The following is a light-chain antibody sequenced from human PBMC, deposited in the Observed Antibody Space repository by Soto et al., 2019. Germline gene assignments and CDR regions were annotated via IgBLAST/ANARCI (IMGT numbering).Light chain of an antibody. V-gene: IGLV1-44*01. CDR1: SSNIGSNT. CDR3: AAWDDSLNGLV. J-gene: IGLJ2*01. Sequence: QSVLTQPPSASGTPGQRVTISCSGSSSNIGSNTVTWYQQLPGTAPKLLIYINNQRPSGVPDRFSGSKSGTSASLAISGLQSEDEADYYCAAWDDSLNGLVFGGGTKVTVL. CDR2: INN.